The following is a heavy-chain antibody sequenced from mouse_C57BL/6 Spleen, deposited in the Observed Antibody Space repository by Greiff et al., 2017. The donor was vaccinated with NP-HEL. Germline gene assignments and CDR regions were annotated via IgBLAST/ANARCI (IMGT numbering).Heavy chain of an antibody. CDR2: IWRGGST. J-gene: IGHJ4*01. D-gene: IGHD1-1*01. CDR1: GFSLTSYG. CDR3: AIPITTVVATNYAMDY. V-gene: IGHV2-2*01. Sequence: QVQLKESGPGLVQPSQSLSITCTVSGFSLTSYGVHWVRQSPGKGLEWLGVIWRGGSTDYNAAFISRLSISKDNSKSQVFFKMNSLQADDTAIYYCAIPITTVVATNYAMDYWGQGTSVTVSS.